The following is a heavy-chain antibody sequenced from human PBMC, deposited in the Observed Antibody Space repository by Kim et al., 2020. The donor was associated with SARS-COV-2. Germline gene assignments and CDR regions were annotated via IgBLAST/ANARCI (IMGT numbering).Heavy chain of an antibody. D-gene: IGHD3-10*02. J-gene: IGHJ4*02. Sequence: ASVKVSCKTSGYIFTDYAIHWVRQAPGQGLQWMAWIHASDGGTAYSQKFQGRLTVTTDTSATTAYMELTNLTSEDTATYYCAKDMLAFFATEFWGQGTLVAVSS. CDR1: GYIFTDYA. CDR2: IHASDGGT. V-gene: IGHV1-3*01. CDR3: AKDMLAFFATEF.